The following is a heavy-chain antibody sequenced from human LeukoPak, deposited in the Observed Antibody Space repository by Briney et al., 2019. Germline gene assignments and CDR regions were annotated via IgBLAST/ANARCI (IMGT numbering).Heavy chain of an antibody. CDR3: VRGGQRLSYDAFNL. Sequence: SETLSLTCTVSGGSIGSYYWSWIRQPAGKGLEWIGRIYSSGSTIYNPSLKGRITMSVDTSEKQFSLKLNSVTAADTAVYYCVRGGQRLSYDAFNLWGQGTMVTISS. CDR1: GGSIGSYY. J-gene: IGHJ3*01. CDR2: IYSSGST. V-gene: IGHV4-4*07.